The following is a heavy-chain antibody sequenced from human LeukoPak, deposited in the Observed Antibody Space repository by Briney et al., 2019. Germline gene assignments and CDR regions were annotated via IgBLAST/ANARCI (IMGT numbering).Heavy chain of an antibody. J-gene: IGHJ5*02. CDR1: GGTFSSYA. D-gene: IGHD2-2*01. CDR3: ARDFPGYCSSTSCFGKNWFDP. V-gene: IGHV1-69*01. CDR2: IIPIFGTA. Sequence: ASVKVSCKASGGTFSSYAISWVRQAPGQGLEWMGGIIPIFGTANYAQKFQGRVTITADESTSTAYMELSSLRSEDTAVYYCARDFPGYCSSTSCFGKNWFDPWGQGALVTVSS.